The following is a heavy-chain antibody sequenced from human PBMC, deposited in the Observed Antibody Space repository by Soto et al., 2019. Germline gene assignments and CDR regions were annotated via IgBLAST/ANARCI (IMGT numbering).Heavy chain of an antibody. CDR1: GFTFSSYE. CDR3: TRGIRGSSGWSYYYGMDV. V-gene: IGHV3-7*03. D-gene: IGHD6-19*01. J-gene: IGHJ6*02. CDR2: IKQDGSEE. Sequence: GGSLRLSCAASGFTFSSYEMSWVRQAPGKGLEWVANIKQDGSEEYYVDSVKGRFTISRDNAKNSLYLQMSSLRAEDTAVYYCTRGIRGSSGWSYYYGMDVWGQGTTVTVS.